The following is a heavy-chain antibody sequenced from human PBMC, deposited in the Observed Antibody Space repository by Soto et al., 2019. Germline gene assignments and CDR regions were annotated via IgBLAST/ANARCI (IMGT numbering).Heavy chain of an antibody. CDR3: ARGYCSGGSCYPSYYYYYYYMDV. V-gene: IGHV1-69*02. J-gene: IGHJ6*03. CDR2: IIPILGIA. Sequence: SVKVSCKASGGTFSSYTICWVRQAPGQGLEWMGRIIPILGIANYAQKFQGRVTITADKSTSTAYMELSSLRSEDTAVYYCARGYCSGGSCYPSYYYYYYYMDVWGKGTTVTVSS. CDR1: GGTFSSYT. D-gene: IGHD2-15*01.